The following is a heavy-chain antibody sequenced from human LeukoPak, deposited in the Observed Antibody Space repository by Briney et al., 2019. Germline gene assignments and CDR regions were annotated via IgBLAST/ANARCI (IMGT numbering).Heavy chain of an antibody. J-gene: IGHJ4*02. CDR1: GGSISSSSYY. D-gene: IGHD4-17*01. V-gene: IGHV4-39*07. CDR3: AREGDGPTGYYFDY. CDR2: IYYSGST. Sequence: SETLSLTCTVSGGSISSSSYYWGWIRQPPGKGLEWIGSIYYSGSTYYNPSLKSRVTISVDTSKNQFSLKLSSVTAADTAVYYCAREGDGPTGYYFDYWGQGTLVTVSS.